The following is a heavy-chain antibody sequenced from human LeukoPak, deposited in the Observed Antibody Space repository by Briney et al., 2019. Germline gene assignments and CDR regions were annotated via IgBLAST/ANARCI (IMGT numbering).Heavy chain of an antibody. CDR1: GYTFAGYY. CDR2: ISPNSGGT. D-gene: IGHD5-24*01. Sequence: GASVKASCKASGYTFAGYYIHWVRQAPGQGLEWMGWISPNSGGTNYAQKFQGRVTMTRDTSISTAYMELSRLRSDDTAVYYCARDLATPVDYWGQGTLVTVSS. V-gene: IGHV1-2*02. CDR3: ARDLATPVDY. J-gene: IGHJ4*02.